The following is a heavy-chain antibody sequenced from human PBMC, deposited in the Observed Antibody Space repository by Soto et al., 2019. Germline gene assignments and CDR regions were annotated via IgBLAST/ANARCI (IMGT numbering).Heavy chain of an antibody. Sequence: SETLSLTCTVSGGSISSGGYYWSWIRQHPGKGLEWIGYIYYSGSTYYNPSLKSRVTISVDTSKNQFSLKLSSVTAADTAVYYCARTRTPIYYYDSSGYYFDAFGIWGQGTMVTVSS. CDR1: GGSISSGGYY. J-gene: IGHJ3*02. CDR2: IYYSGST. V-gene: IGHV4-31*03. D-gene: IGHD3-22*01. CDR3: ARTRTPIYYYDSSGYYFDAFGI.